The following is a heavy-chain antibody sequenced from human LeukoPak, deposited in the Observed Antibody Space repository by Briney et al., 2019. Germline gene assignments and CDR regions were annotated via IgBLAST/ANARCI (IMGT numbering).Heavy chain of an antibody. J-gene: IGHJ4*02. CDR2: ISSSSSYI. Sequence: PGGSLRLSCAASGFTFSSYSMNWVRQAPGKGLEWVSSISSSSSYIYYADSVKGRFTISRDNAKNSLYLQMNSLRAEDTAVYYCARVGTVVTAYYFDYWGQGTLVTVSS. V-gene: IGHV3-21*01. CDR1: GFTFSSYS. CDR3: ARVGTVVTAYYFDY. D-gene: IGHD4-23*01.